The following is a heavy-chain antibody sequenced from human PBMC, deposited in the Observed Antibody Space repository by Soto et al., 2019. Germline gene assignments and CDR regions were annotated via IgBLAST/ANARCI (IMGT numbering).Heavy chain of an antibody. CDR1: GFTFSSYW. D-gene: IGHD3-22*01. CDR3: ARGGYNYDSSGYYGMDV. CDR2: INSDGSST. J-gene: IGHJ6*02. V-gene: IGHV3-74*01. Sequence: GGSLRLSCAASGFTFSSYWMHWVRQAPGKGLVWVSRINSDGSSTSNADSVKGRFTISSDNAKNTLYLQMNSLRDEETAVYYCARGGYNYDSSGYYGMDVWGQGTTVTVSS.